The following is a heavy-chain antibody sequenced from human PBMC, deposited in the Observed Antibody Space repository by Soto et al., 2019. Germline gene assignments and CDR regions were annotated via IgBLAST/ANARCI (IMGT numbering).Heavy chain of an antibody. CDR2: IASTSWNI. J-gene: IGHJ6*02. Sequence: GWSLRLSCASSVFTFCGYSMNWVRQAPGKGLEWVSYIASTSWNIYYADTVKGRFTISRDNAKNSLYLQMNSLRAEDTAVYYCARYDFWSGYPPNGMDVWGQGTTVTVSS. V-gene: IGHV3-48*01. CDR1: VFTFCGYS. CDR3: ARYDFWSGYPPNGMDV. D-gene: IGHD3-3*01.